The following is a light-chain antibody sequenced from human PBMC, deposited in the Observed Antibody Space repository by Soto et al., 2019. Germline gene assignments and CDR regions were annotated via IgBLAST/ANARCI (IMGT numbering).Light chain of an antibody. Sequence: IQLTQSPSSLSASVGDRVAITCRASQGISDSLAWYQQKPGKAPSLLIYAASTLQSGVPSRFSGSGSGTDFTLTISSLRPEDFATYYCQQSYSTLWTFGQGTKVDIK. J-gene: IGKJ1*01. V-gene: IGKV1-39*01. CDR3: QQSYSTLWT. CDR1: QGISDS. CDR2: AAS.